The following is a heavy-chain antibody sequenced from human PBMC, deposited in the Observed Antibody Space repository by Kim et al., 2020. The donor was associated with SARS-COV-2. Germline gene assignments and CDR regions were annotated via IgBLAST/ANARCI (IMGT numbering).Heavy chain of an antibody. J-gene: IGHJ4*02. CDR3: ARRAYSSCWWYFDY. CDR1: GLTFSGYW. Sequence: GGSLRLSCAASGLTFSGYWMHWVRQVPGKGLVWVSRINSDGSSTSYADSVKGRFTISRDDAKNTLYLQMNSLREEDTAVYYCARRAYSSCWWYFDYWGQGTLVTVSS. D-gene: IGHD6-19*01. CDR2: INSDGSST. V-gene: IGHV3-74*01.